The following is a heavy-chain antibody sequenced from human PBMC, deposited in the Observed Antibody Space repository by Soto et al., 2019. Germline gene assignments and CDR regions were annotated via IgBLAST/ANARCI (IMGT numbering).Heavy chain of an antibody. D-gene: IGHD6-19*01. CDR1: GGSFSGYY. J-gene: IGHJ4*02. CDR3: ARDQYSSGWRGGYFDY. CDR2: INHSGST. V-gene: IGHV4-34*01. Sequence: QVQLQQWGAGLLKPSETLSLTCAVYGGSFSGYYWSWIRQPPGKGLEWIGEINHSGSTNYNPSLKSRVTISVDTPKNQFSLKLSSVTAADTAVYYCARDQYSSGWRGGYFDYWGQGTLVTVSS.